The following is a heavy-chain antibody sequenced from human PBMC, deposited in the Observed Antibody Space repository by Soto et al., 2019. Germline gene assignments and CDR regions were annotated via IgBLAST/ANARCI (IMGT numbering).Heavy chain of an antibody. D-gene: IGHD3-10*01. CDR2: IIPIVVTA. CDR3: ARGGRTIKSCAFDI. J-gene: IGHJ3*02. V-gene: IGHV1-69*01. CDR1: GGTFSSSA. Sequence: QVQLVQSGAEVKKPGSSVKVSCKASGGTFSSSAISWVRQSPGQGLEWMGGIIPIVVTANYAQKFQGRVTIAADESTSTDYMGLSSLRSEDTAVYYCARGGRTIKSCAFDIWGQGTMVTVSS.